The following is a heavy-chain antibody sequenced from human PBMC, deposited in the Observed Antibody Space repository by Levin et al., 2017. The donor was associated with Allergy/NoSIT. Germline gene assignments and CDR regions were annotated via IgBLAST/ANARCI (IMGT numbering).Heavy chain of an antibody. V-gene: IGHV2-5*02. Sequence: GSGPTLVKPTQTLTLTCTFSGFSLSTSGVGVGWIRQPPGKALEWLALIYWDDDKRYSPSLKSRLTITKDTSKNQVVLTMTNMDPVDTATYYCAHVGPDDTIAARPEYWFDPWGQGTLVTVSS. J-gene: IGHJ5*02. D-gene: IGHD6-6*01. CDR2: IYWDDDK. CDR3: AHVGPDDTIAARPEYWFDP. CDR1: GFSLSTSGVG.